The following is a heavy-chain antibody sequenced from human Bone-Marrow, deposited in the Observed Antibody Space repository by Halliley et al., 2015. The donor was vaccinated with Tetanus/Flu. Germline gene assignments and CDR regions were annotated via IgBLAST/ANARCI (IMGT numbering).Heavy chain of an antibody. CDR3: AREKWEPFSYYGMDV. Sequence: RGGSTYYADSVKGRFTISRDNSKNTLFLQMNSLRAADTGVYYCAREKWEPFSYYGMDVWGPGTTVSVSS. CDR2: RGGST. V-gene: IGHV3-53*01. J-gene: IGHJ6*02. D-gene: IGHD1-26*01.